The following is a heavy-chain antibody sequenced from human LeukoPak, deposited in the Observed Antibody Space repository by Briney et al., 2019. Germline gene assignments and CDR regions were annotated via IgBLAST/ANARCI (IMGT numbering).Heavy chain of an antibody. CDR2: INPSNGVT. Sequence: ASVKVSCKASGYSFAGYHMHWVRQAPGQGLEWMGCINPSNGVTNFAQNFQGRVTMTTDTSVTTAYMELNSLTSDDTAVYYCARDRPPEYFEPSYHYYGLDVWGQGTTVTVSS. CDR3: ARDRPPEYFEPSYHYYGLDV. V-gene: IGHV1-2*02. D-gene: IGHD3-9*01. J-gene: IGHJ6*02. CDR1: GYSFAGYH.